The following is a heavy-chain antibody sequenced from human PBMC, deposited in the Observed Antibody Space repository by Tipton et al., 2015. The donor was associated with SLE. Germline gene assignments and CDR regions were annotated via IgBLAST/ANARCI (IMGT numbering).Heavy chain of an antibody. CDR3: ARAYSSGWYYYYYMDV. J-gene: IGHJ6*03. CDR2: IYYSGST. CDR1: GGSISSYF. V-gene: IGHV4-59*01. Sequence: LRLSCTVSGGSISSYFWSWIRQSPGKGLEWIGYIYYSGSTNYNPSLKSRVTISVDTSKNQFSLKLSSVTAADTAVYYCARAYSSGWYYYYYMDVWGKGTTVTVSS. D-gene: IGHD6-19*01.